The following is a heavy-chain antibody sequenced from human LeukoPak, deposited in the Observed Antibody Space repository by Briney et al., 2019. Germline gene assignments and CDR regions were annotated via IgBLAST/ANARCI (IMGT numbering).Heavy chain of an antibody. CDR2: ISSSGSTI. J-gene: IGHJ3*02. V-gene: IGHV3-48*03. CDR3: ARRGSDAFDI. CDR1: GFTFSSYE. D-gene: IGHD3-10*01. Sequence: GGSLRLSCAASGFTFSSYEMNWGRQAPGKVLEWVSYISSSGSTIYYADSVKGRFTISRDNAKNSLYLQMNSLRAEDTAVYYCARRGSDAFDIWGQGTMVTVSS.